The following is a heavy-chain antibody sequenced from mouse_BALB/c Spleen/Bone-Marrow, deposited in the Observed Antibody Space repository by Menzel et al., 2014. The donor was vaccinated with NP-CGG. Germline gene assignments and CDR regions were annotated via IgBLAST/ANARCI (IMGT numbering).Heavy chain of an antibody. V-gene: IGHV2-6-1*01. Sequence: VQLQQSGPGLVAPSQSLSITCTISGFSLTSYGVHWVRQPPGKGLEWLVVIWSDGSTTYNSALKSRLSISKDNSKSQVFLKMNSLQTDDTAMYYCARDSGGNYGYAMDYWGQGTSVTVSS. J-gene: IGHJ4*01. CDR2: IWSDGST. D-gene: IGHD2-1*01. CDR1: GFSLTSYG. CDR3: ARDSGGNYGYAMDY.